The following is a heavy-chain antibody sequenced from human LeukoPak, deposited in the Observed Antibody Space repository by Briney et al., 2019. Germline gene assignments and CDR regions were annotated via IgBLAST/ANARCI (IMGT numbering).Heavy chain of an antibody. CDR2: IKQDGSEK. CDR1: GFTFSSCW. V-gene: IGHV3-7*04. J-gene: IGHJ4*02. Sequence: PGGSLRLSCAASGFTFSSCWMSWVRQAPGKGLEWVANIKQDGSEKHYVDSVKGRFTISRDNAKNSLYLQMNSLRAEDTAVYYCARDADWFNLDYWGQGTLVTVSS. CDR3: ARDADWFNLDY. D-gene: IGHD3/OR15-3a*01.